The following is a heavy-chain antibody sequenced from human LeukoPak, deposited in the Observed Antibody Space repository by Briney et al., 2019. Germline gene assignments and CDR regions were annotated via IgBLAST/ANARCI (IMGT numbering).Heavy chain of an antibody. CDR2: IGSDGSVQ. V-gene: IGHV3-33*08. Sequence: GGSLRLSCAASGFSFSDYSIHWVRQAPGKGLEGVTVIGSDGSVQYYSDSVKGRFTISRDNAKNTLYLQMNSLRAEDTAVYYCASIGYSSSWYRIYYYGMDVWGQGTTVTVSS. J-gene: IGHJ6*02. D-gene: IGHD6-13*01. CDR1: GFSFSDYS. CDR3: ASIGYSSSWYRIYYYGMDV.